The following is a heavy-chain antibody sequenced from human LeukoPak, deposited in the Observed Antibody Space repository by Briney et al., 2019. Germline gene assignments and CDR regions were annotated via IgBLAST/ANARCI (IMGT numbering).Heavy chain of an antibody. J-gene: IGHJ3*02. CDR3: ARVDMIGAFDI. D-gene: IGHD2-21*01. V-gene: IGHV3-30-3*01. Sequence: GRSLRLSCAASGFTFSSYAMHWVRQAPGKGLEWVAVISYDGSNKYYADSVKGRFTISRDNSKNTLYQQMNSLRAEDTAVYYCARVDMIGAFDIWGQGTMVTVSS. CDR2: ISYDGSNK. CDR1: GFTFSSYA.